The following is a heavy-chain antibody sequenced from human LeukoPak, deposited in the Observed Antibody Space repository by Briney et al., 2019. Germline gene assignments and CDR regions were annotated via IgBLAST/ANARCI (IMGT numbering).Heavy chain of an antibody. D-gene: IGHD3-10*01. CDR3: ARGGYDGSGSYRRNWFDP. CDR1: GGSISSGGYY. V-gene: IGHV4-30-2*01. Sequence: PSETLSLTCTVSGGSISSGGYYWSWIRQPPGKGLEWIGYIYHSGSTNYNPSLKSRVTISVDTSKNQFSLKLSSVTAADTAVYYCARGGYDGSGSYRRNWFDPWGQGTLVTVSS. CDR2: IYHSGST. J-gene: IGHJ5*02.